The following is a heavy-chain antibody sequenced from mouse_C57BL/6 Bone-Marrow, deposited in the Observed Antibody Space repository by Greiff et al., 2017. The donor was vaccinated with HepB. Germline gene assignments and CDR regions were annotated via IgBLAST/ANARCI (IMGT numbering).Heavy chain of an antibody. CDR3: ARYSIPYGYDVGFDY. CDR2: ISYSGST. CDR1: GYSITSDY. V-gene: IGHV3-8*01. D-gene: IGHD2-2*01. J-gene: IGHJ2*01. Sequence: EVHLVESGPGLAKPSQTLSLTCSVTGYSITSDYWNWIRKFPGNKLEYMGYISYSGSTYYNPSLKSRISITRDTSTNQYYLQLNSVTTEDTATYYCARYSIPYGYDVGFDYWGQGTTLTVSS.